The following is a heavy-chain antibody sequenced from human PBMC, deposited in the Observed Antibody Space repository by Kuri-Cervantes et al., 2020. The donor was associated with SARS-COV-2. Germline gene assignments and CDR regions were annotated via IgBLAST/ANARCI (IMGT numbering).Heavy chain of an antibody. V-gene: IGHV3-7*01. CDR2: INPDGNGR. D-gene: IGHD6-25*01. Sequence: GESLKISCAASGFTLTSHWMGWVRQPPGKGLEWVANINPDGNGRFSVDSVKGRFTISRDTAKSSLYLQMNSLRVEDTAIYYCVRGGAAEYWGQGTLVTVSS. CDR3: VRGGAAEY. J-gene: IGHJ4*02. CDR1: GFTLTSHW.